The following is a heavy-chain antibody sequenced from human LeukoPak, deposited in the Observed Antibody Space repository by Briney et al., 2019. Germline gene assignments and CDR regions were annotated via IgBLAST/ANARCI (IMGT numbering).Heavy chain of an antibody. Sequence: GGSLRLSCVASGFTFSSTTMGWVRQAPGRGLEWVSSITAIDGRTYYADSVKGRFTISRDNSKNTLYLQMNSLRAEDTAVYYCARGRATIGFDYWGQGTLVTVSS. J-gene: IGHJ4*02. V-gene: IGHV3-23*01. D-gene: IGHD5-24*01. CDR2: ITAIDGRT. CDR3: ARGRATIGFDY. CDR1: GFTFSSTT.